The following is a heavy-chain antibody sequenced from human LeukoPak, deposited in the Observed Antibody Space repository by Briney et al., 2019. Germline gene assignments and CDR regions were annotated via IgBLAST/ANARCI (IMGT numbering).Heavy chain of an antibody. CDR1: GFTFSSYA. CDR2: ISGSGGST. D-gene: IGHD3-10*01. Sequence: QPGGSLRLSCAASGFTFSSYAMSWVRQAPGKGLEWVSAISGSGGSTYYADSVKGRFTISRDNSKNTLYLQMNSLRAEDTAVYYCAKDTAYYYGSGSYPTESFDYWGQGTLVTVSS. CDR3: AKDTAYYYGSGSYPTESFDY. J-gene: IGHJ4*02. V-gene: IGHV3-23*01.